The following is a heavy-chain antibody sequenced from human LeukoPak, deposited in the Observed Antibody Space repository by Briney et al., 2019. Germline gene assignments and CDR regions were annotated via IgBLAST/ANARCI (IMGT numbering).Heavy chain of an antibody. CDR3: ARDYYDSSGYYYGLATSNNWFDP. D-gene: IGHD3-22*01. V-gene: IGHV1-69*04. CDR1: GGTFSSYA. Sequence: ASVKVSCKASGGTFSSYAISWVRQAPGQGLEWMGRVIPILGIANYAQKFQGRVTITADKSTSTAYMELSSLRSEDTAVYYCARDYYDSSGYYYGLATSNNWFDPWGQGTLVTVSS. J-gene: IGHJ5*02. CDR2: VIPILGIA.